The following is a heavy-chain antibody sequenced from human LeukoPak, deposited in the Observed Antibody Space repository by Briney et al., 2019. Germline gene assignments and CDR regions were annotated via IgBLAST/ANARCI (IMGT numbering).Heavy chain of an antibody. Sequence: SETLSLTCTVSGGSISNYYWSWIRQPPGKGPEWIGFIYYSGSTKYNPSLKSQVTISVDTSKNQFSLKLSSVTAADTAVYYCARLLSIPAAGMWWFDPWGQGTLVTVSS. J-gene: IGHJ5*02. CDR1: GGSISNYY. CDR2: IYYSGST. V-gene: IGHV4-59*08. CDR3: ARLLSIPAAGMWWFDP. D-gene: IGHD6-13*01.